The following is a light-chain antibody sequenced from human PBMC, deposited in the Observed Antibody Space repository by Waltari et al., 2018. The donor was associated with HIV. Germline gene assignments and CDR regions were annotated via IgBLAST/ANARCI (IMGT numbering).Light chain of an antibody. CDR2: EVT. CDR1: SSDVGGYNY. CDR3: SSYTSSSTQV. J-gene: IGLJ1*01. V-gene: IGLV2-14*01. Sequence: QSALTQPASVSGSPGQSITISCTGTSSDVGGYNYVFWYQQHPGKAPELMIYEVTSRPSGVSNRFSGSKSGNTASLTISGLQAEDEADYYCSSYTSSSTQVFGTGTKVTVL.